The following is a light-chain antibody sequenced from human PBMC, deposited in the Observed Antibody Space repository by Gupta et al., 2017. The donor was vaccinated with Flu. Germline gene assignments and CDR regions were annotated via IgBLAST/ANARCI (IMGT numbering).Light chain of an antibody. J-gene: IGLJ1*01. CDR3: AAWDDRLNGYV. CDR2: NND. Sequence: QSVLIQPPSASGTPGQRVTVSCSGSDSNIGSNVVTWYQHLPGTAPKFLIYNNDLRPSGVPDRFSGSKSGTSASLAISGVQSEDEADYYCAAWDDRLNGYVFGPGTKVTVL. V-gene: IGLV1-44*01. CDR1: DSNIGSNV.